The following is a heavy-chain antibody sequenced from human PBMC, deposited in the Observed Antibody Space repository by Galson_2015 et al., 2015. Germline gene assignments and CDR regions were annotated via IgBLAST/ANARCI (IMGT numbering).Heavy chain of an antibody. CDR3: ARRGTSRCFDY. V-gene: IGHV3-11*01. CDR2: ISSSGSTI. J-gene: IGHJ4*02. D-gene: IGHD1-1*01. Sequence: SLRLSCAASGLTFSDYYMSWIRQAPGKGLEWVSYISSSGSTISYADSVKGRFTISRDNAQNSLYLQINSLRAEDTAVYYCARRGTSRCFDYWGQGTLITVSS. CDR1: GLTFSDYY.